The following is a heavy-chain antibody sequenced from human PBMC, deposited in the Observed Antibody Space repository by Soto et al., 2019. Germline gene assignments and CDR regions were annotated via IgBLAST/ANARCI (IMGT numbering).Heavy chain of an antibody. V-gene: IGHV4-34*01. CDR3: ARKGKLGYCSSSSCYWDYYYYYGMDV. J-gene: IGHJ6*02. CDR1: GGSFSGYY. D-gene: IGHD2-2*01. CDR2: INHSGST. Sequence: SETLSLTCAVYGGSFSGYYWGWIRQPPGKGLEWIGEINHSGSTNYNPSLKSRVTISVDTSKNQFSLKLSSVTAADTAVYYCARKGKLGYCSSSSCYWDYYYYYGMDVWGQGTTVTVSS.